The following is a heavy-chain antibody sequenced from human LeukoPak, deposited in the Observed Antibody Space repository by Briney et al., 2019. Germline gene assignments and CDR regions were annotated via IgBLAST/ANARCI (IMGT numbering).Heavy chain of an antibody. CDR1: GYSFSSYW. V-gene: IGHV5-51*01. Sequence: GESLKISCKGSGYSFSSYWIGWVRHMPGKCLEWMGIIYPGDSDTIYSPSFQGQVTISADKSISTAYLQWSSLKASDTAMYHCAFSRARLYYFDYWGQGTLVTVSS. D-gene: IGHD2/OR15-2a*01. CDR2: IYPGDSDT. CDR3: AFSRARLYYFDY. J-gene: IGHJ4*02.